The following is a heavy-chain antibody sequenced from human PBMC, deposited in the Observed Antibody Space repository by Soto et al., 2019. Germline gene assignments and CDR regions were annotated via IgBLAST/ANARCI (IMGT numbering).Heavy chain of an antibody. CDR3: ARERSTPYSSGCPYHYYGMDV. V-gene: IGHV6-1*01. J-gene: IGHJ6*02. CDR1: GDSVSSNSAA. D-gene: IGHD6-19*01. CDR2: TYYRSKWYN. Sequence: SQTLSLTCAISGDSVSSNSAAWNWIRQSPSRGLEWLGRTYYRSKWYNDYAVSVKSRITVNPDTSKNQFSLQLNSVTPEDTAVYYCARERSTPYSSGCPYHYYGMDVWGPGPTVTVS.